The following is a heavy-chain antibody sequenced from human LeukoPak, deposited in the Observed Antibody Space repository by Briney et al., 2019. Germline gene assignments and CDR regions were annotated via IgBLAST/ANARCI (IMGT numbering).Heavy chain of an antibody. J-gene: IGHJ4*02. CDR1: GFAFSSYS. CDR2: IGHDGSNK. CDR3: ARVGDCPNAVCYDY. D-gene: IGHD2-8*01. V-gene: IGHV3-33*08. Sequence: GGSLRLSCAASGFAFSSYSMNWVRQAPGKGLEWVTFIGHDGSNKYYADSVKGRFTISRDNAKNSLYLQMNSLRAEDTAVYYCARVGDCPNAVCYDYWGQGTLVTVAS.